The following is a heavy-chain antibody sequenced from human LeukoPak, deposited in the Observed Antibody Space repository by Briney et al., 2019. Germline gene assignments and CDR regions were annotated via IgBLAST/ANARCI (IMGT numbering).Heavy chain of an antibody. CDR3: ARTTALGYCSSTSCFAFDP. CDR1: GGSFSSGSYY. CDR2: IYYSGST. Sequence: PSETLPLTCTVSGGSFSSGSYYWSWIRQPPGKGLEWIGYIYYSGSTNYNPSLKSRVTISVDTSKNQFSLKLSSVTAADTAVYYCARTTALGYCSSTSCFAFDPWGQGTLVTVSS. J-gene: IGHJ5*02. V-gene: IGHV4-61*01. D-gene: IGHD2-2*01.